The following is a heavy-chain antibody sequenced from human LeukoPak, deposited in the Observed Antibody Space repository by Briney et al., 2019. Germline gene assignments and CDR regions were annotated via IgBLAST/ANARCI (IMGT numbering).Heavy chain of an antibody. CDR2: IIPIFGTA. V-gene: IGHV1-69*13. J-gene: IGHJ6*02. CDR3: ARRTRYYYGMDV. Sequence: SVKVSCKASGGTFSSYAISWVRQAPGQGLEWMGGIIPIFGTANYAQKFQGRVTITADESTSTAYMELSSLRSEDTAVYYCARRTRYYYGMDVWGQGTTVTVSS. CDR1: GGTFSSYA.